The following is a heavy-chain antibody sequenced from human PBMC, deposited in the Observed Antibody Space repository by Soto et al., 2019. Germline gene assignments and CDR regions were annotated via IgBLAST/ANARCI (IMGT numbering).Heavy chain of an antibody. D-gene: IGHD2-15*01. J-gene: IGHJ6*02. CDR1: GYSFTSYW. V-gene: IGHV5-51*01. Sequence: PGESLKISCKGSGYSFTSYWIGWVRQMPGKGLVWMGIIYPGDSDTRYSPSFQGQVTISADKSISTAYLQWSSLKASDTAMYYCARGGFRGAASYYYYGMDVWGQGTTVTVSS. CDR2: IYPGDSDT. CDR3: ARGGFRGAASYYYYGMDV.